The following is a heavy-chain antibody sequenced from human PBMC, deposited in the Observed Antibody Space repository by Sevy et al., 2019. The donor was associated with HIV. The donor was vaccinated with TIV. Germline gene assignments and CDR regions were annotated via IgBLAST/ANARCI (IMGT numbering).Heavy chain of an antibody. V-gene: IGHV1-2*02. CDR3: ARGATTVVTPSFAFDI. CDR2: INPNSGGT. CDR1: GYTCTGYY. Sequence: ASVKVSCKASGYTCTGYYMHWVRQAPRQGLEWMGWINPNSGGTNYAQKFQGRVTMTRDTSISTAYMELSRLRSDDTAVYYCARGATTVVTPSFAFDIWGQGTMVTVSS. J-gene: IGHJ3*02. D-gene: IGHD4-17*01.